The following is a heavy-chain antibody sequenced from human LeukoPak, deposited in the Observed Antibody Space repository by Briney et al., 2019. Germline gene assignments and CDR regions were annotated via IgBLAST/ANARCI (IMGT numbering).Heavy chain of an antibody. D-gene: IGHD5-18*01. CDR2: IKSKTDGGTT. V-gene: IGHV3-15*01. CDR1: GFGLTYAY. Sequence: GGSLRLSCAASGFGLTYAYMSWVRQAPGKGLEWVGRIKSKTDGGTTDYAAPVKGRFTISRDDSENTLYLQMNSLRTEDTAVYYCAIDNVDTALVLGPFWDYWGKGPLVTVPS. J-gene: IGHJ4*02. CDR3: AIDNVDTALVLGPFWDY.